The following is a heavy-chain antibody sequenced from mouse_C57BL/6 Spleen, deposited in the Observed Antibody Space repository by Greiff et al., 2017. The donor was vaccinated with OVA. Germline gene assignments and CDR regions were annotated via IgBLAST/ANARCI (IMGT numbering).Heavy chain of an antibody. D-gene: IGHD1-2*01. CDR1: GYSFTDYN. V-gene: IGHV1-39*01. CDR2: INPNYGTT. CDR3: ATYGHPFYFDV. Sequence: EVKLMESGPELVKPGASVKISCKASGYSFTDYNMNWVKQSNGKSLEWIGVINPNYGTTSYNQKFKGKATLTVDQSSSTAYMQLNSLTSEDSAVYYCATYGHPFYFDVWGTGTTVTVSS. J-gene: IGHJ1*03.